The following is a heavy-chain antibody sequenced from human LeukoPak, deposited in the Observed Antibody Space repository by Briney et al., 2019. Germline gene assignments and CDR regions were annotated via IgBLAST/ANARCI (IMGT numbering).Heavy chain of an antibody. D-gene: IGHD3-10*01. V-gene: IGHV1-18*01. J-gene: IGHJ5*02. CDR3: ARVITMVRGVIEDANWLDP. CDR2: ISAYNGNT. CDR1: GYTFTSYG. Sequence: ASVKVSCKASGYTFTSYGISWVRQAPGQGLEWMGWISAYNGNTNYAQKLQGRVTMTTDTSTSTAYMELRSLRSDDTAVYYCARVITMVRGVIEDANWLDPWGQGTLVTVSS.